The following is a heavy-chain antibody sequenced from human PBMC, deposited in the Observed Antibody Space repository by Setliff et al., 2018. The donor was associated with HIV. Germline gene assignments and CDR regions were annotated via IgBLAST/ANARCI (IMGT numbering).Heavy chain of an antibody. CDR1: GYTFKSYD. CDR2: INAGNGNR. CDR3: ARVGNSRLQFFDH. J-gene: IGHJ4*02. D-gene: IGHD5-12*01. Sequence: GASVKVSCKTSGYTFKSYDINWVRQAPGQRPEWMARINAGNGNREYSPKFQGRVTITADTSASTMYMELSSLRSEDTAVYYCARVGNSRLQFFDHWGQGTLVTVSS. V-gene: IGHV1-3*01.